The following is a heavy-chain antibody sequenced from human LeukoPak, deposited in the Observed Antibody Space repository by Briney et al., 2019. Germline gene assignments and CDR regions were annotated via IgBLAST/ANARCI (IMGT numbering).Heavy chain of an antibody. Sequence: PSETLSLTCIVSGYSIGSDFYWGWIRQPPGKGLEWIVSIYSSGNTYSNSSLKSRVRMSIDTSKNHFSLRLTSVTAADTAVYYCARHSVASPSDAWGPGTLVTVSS. CDR2: IYSSGNT. CDR1: GYSIGSDFY. V-gene: IGHV4-38-2*02. D-gene: IGHD2-21*01. CDR3: ARHSVASPSDA. J-gene: IGHJ5*02.